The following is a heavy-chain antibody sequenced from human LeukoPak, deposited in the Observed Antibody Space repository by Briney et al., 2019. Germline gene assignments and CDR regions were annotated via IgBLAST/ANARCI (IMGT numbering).Heavy chain of an antibody. Sequence: GGSLRLSCAVSGFTFNSYAMSWVRQAPGKGLEWVSGSSGSGDSTYYADSVKGRFTISRDNSKNTLYLQMNSLRAEDTAVYYCAKKSYYYDSTGYYDYWGQGTLVTVSS. CDR1: GFTFNSYA. J-gene: IGHJ4*02. V-gene: IGHV3-23*01. CDR3: AKKSYYYDSTGYYDY. D-gene: IGHD3-22*01. CDR2: SSGSGDST.